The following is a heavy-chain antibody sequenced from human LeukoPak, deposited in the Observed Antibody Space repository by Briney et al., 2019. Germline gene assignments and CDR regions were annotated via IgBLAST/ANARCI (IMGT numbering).Heavy chain of an antibody. CDR2: INHSVST. D-gene: IGHD5-12*01. J-gene: IGHJ6*02. Sequence: SETLSLTCAVYGGSFSGYYWSWIRQPPGKGLEWIGEINHSVSTNYNPSLKSRVTISVDTSKNQFSLKRSSVTAADTAVYYCARGLVATIRARTWYYGMDVWGQGTTVTVSS. V-gene: IGHV4-34*01. CDR3: ARGLVATIRARTWYYGMDV. CDR1: GGSFSGYY.